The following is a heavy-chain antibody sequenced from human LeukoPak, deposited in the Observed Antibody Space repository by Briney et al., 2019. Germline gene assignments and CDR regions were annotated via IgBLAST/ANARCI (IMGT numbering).Heavy chain of an antibody. CDR1: GFSLSTSGMC. D-gene: IGHD3-22*01. CDR3: ARSRLYYYNGSGYFDAFDI. V-gene: IGHV2-70*11. Sequence: SGPTLVNPTQTLTLTCTFSGFSLSTSGMCVSWIRQPPGKALEWLARIDWDDDKYYSTSLKTRLTISKDTSKNQVVLTMTNMDPVDTATYYCARSRLYYYNGSGYFDAFDIWGQGTMVTVSS. J-gene: IGHJ3*02. CDR2: IDWDDDK.